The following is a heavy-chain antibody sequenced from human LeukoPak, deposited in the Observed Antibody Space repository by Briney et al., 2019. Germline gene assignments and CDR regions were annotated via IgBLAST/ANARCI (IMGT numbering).Heavy chain of an antibody. J-gene: IGHJ6*02. D-gene: IGHD6-13*01. CDR2: INSDGSST. V-gene: IGHV3-74*01. Sequence: GGSLRLSCAASGFTFSSSWMHWVRQAPGKGLVWVSHINSDGSSTSYADSVKGRFTISRDNAKNTVYLQMNSLRAEDTAVYYCARDSSYSMDVWGQGTTVNVSS. CDR1: GFTFSSSW. CDR3: ARDSSYSMDV.